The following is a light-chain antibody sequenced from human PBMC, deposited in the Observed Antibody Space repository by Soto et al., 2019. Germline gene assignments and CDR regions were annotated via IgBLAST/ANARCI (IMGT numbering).Light chain of an antibody. CDR1: QSVSSN. CDR3: QQYNNWPPG. V-gene: IGKV3-15*01. Sequence: EIVMTQSPATLSVSPGERATLSCRASQSVSSNLARYQQKPGQAPRLLIYGASTKATGIPARVSGRGSGTEFTITISSLQSEDFAVYYCQQYNNWPPGFGQGTRLEIK. J-gene: IGKJ5*01. CDR2: GAS.